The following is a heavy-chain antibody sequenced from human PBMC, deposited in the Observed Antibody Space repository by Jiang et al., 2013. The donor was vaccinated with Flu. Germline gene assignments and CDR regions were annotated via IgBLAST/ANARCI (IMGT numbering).Heavy chain of an antibody. CDR3: AISSVAGDYFDY. CDR2: INPSGGST. CDR1: GYTFTSYY. D-gene: IGHD6-19*01. J-gene: IGHJ4*02. Sequence: GAEVKKPGASVKVSCKASGYTFTSYYMHWVRQAPGQGLEWMGIINPSGGSTSYAQKFQGRVTMTRDTSTSTVYMELSSLRSEDTAVYYCAISSVAGDYFDYWGQGTLVTVSS. V-gene: IGHV1-46*03.